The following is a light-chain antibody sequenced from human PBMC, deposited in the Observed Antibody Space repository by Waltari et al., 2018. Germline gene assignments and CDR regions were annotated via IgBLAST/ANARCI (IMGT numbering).Light chain of an antibody. CDR2: RND. V-gene: IGLV1-44*01. Sequence: QSVLTQPPSASGTPGQRVTISCSGRASNSGDHAVHWYQPFPGKAPKLVIYRNDQRPSGVPDRFSGSKSGTSASLAISGRQSEDEADYYCATWDDSPNGHWVFGGGTKVTVL. J-gene: IGLJ3*02. CDR1: ASNSGDHA. CDR3: ATWDDSPNGHWV.